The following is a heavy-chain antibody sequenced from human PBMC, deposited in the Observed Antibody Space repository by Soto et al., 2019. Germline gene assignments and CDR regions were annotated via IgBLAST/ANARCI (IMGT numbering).Heavy chain of an antibody. D-gene: IGHD6-13*01. J-gene: IGHJ5*02. V-gene: IGHV1-18*04. CDR3: ARVIGSAYSSSWYWFDP. CDR1: GYTFTSYG. CDR2: ISAYNGNA. Sequence: ASVKVSCKASGYTFTSYGISWVRQAPGQGLEWMGWISAYNGNANYAQKLQGRVTMTTDTSTSTAYMELRSLRSDDTAVYYCARVIGSAYSSSWYWFDPWGQGTLVTVSS.